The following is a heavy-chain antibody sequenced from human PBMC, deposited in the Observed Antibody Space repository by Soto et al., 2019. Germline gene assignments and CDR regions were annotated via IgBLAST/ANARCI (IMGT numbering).Heavy chain of an antibody. CDR3: ARRGYGGNEGYFDH. CDR2: IFPGDSDI. CDR1: GYSFTTYW. V-gene: IGHV5-51*01. J-gene: IGHJ4*02. D-gene: IGHD2-15*01. Sequence: GESLKISCKGSGYSFTTYWIGWVRQMPGKGLEWMGIIFPGDSDIRYSPSFQGQVTMSADKSISTAYLQWSSLKASDTAMYCCARRGYGGNEGYFDHWGQGTLVTVSS.